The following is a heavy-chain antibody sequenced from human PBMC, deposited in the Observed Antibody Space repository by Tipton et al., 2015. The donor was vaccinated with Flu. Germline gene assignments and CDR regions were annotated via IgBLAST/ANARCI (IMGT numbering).Heavy chain of an antibody. V-gene: IGHV3-9*01. Sequence: SLRLSCAASGFTFDDYAMHWVRQAPGKGLEWVSGISWNSGSIGYADSVKGRFTISRDNAKNSLYLQMNSLRAEDTALYYCAKDITMVRGVTLLGYYYGMDVWGQGTTVTVSS. D-gene: IGHD3-10*01. J-gene: IGHJ6*02. CDR3: AKDITMVRGVTLLGYYYGMDV. CDR1: GFTFDDYA. CDR2: ISWNSGSI.